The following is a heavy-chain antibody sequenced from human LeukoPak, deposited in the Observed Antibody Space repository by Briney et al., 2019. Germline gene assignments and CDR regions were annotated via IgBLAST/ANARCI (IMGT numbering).Heavy chain of an antibody. CDR2: IIPIFGTA. D-gene: IGHD5-12*01. CDR3: ARAYSGYDFFDY. V-gene: IGHV1-69*01. CDR1: GGTFSRYA. J-gene: IGHJ4*02. Sequence: SSVKVSCKASGGTFSRYAISWVRQAPGQGLEWMRGIIPIFGTANYAQKFQGRVTITADESTSTAYMEVSSLRSEDTAVYYCARAYSGYDFFDYWGQGILVTVSS.